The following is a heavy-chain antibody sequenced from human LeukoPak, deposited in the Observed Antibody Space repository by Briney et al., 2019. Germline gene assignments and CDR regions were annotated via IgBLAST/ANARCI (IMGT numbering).Heavy chain of an antibody. V-gene: IGHV4-59*11. J-gene: IGHJ1*01. CDR1: GGSISSHY. D-gene: IGHD2-2*01. CDR3: ASVPESGYCSSTSCYEGSEYFQH. CDR2: IYYSGST. Sequence: PSETLSLTCTVSGGSISSHYWSWIRQPPGKGLEWIGYIYYSGSTNYNPSLKSRVTISVDTSKNQFSLKLSSVTAADTAVYYCASVPESGYCSSTSCYEGSEYFQHWGQGTLVTVSS.